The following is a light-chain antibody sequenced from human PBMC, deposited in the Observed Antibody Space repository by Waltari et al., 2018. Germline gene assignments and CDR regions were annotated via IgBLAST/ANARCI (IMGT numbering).Light chain of an antibody. Sequence: GTSTCRASQSIGTSLHWYQQKPDQSPKLLIKYASQSISGVPSRFSGSGSETEFTLTINSLEAEDVATYYCLQSSSLPITFGQGTRLEI. CDR1: QSIGTS. J-gene: IGKJ5*01. CDR2: YAS. CDR3: LQSSSLPIT. V-gene: IGKV6-21*02.